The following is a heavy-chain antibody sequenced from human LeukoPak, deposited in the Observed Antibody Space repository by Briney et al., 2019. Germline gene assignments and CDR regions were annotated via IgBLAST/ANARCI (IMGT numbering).Heavy chain of an antibody. CDR2: IYYSGST. CDR3: ARWYGDYYFDY. V-gene: IGHV4-59*01. Sequence: SETLSLTCTVSGGSISSYYWSWIRQPPGKGLEWIGYIYYSGSTNYNPSLKSRVTISVDTSKNQFSLKLSSVTAADTAVYYCARWYGDYYFDYWGQGTLVTVSS. J-gene: IGHJ4*02. D-gene: IGHD4-17*01. CDR1: GGSISSYY.